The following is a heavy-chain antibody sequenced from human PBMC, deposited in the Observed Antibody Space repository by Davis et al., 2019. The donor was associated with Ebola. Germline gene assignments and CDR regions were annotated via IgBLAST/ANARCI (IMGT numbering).Heavy chain of an antibody. J-gene: IGHJ4*02. CDR2: IIPILGIA. D-gene: IGHD1-26*01. CDR3: ARGGSYFGGYFDY. CDR1: GYTFTSYG. Sequence: SVTVSRKASGYTFTSYGISWVRQAPGQGLEWMGRIIPILGIANYAQKFQGRVTITADKSTSTAYMQLSSLRSEDTAVYYCARGGSYFGGYFDYWGQGTLVTVSS. V-gene: IGHV1-69*04.